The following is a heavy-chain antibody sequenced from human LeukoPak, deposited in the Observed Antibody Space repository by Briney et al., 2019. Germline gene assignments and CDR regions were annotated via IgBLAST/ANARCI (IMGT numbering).Heavy chain of an antibody. J-gene: IGHJ4*02. CDR1: GGSISSANYY. D-gene: IGHD5-24*01. Sequence: PSETQSLTCTVSGGSISSANYYWNWIRQPPGKGLEWIGYISYSGSTHYNPSLKSRATISADTSKNQFSLKLTSMTAADTAVYHCARGGEGYNYVYWGQGTLVTVSS. V-gene: IGHV4-30-4*01. CDR2: ISYSGST. CDR3: ARGGEGYNYVY.